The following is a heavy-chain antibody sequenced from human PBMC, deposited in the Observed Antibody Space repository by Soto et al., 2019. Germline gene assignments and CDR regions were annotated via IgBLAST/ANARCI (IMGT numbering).Heavy chain of an antibody. CDR1: GFTFSSYW. CDR2: IKQDGSEK. V-gene: IGHV3-7*01. J-gene: IGHJ6*02. Sequence: GGSLRLSCAASGFTFSSYWMSWVRQAPGKGLEWVANIKQDGSEKYYVDSVKGRFTISRDNAKNSLYLQMNSLRAEDTAVYCCARDQHYLPYSSSWTYYYYGMDVWGQGTTVTVSS. CDR3: ARDQHYLPYSSSWTYYYYGMDV. D-gene: IGHD6-13*01.